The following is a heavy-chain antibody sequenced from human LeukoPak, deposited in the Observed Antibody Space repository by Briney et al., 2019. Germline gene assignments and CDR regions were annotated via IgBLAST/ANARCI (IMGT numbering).Heavy chain of an antibody. V-gene: IGHV3-74*01. CDR1: EFTFSSYW. CDR2: IKSDGSST. D-gene: IGHD1-14*01. CDR3: ARDRAGTYYYYYYGMDV. J-gene: IGHJ6*02. Sequence: HPGGSLRLSCAASEFTFSSYWMHWVRQASGKGLVWVSHIKSDGSSTGYADSVKGRFTISRDDAKNTLYLQMNSLRAEDTAVYYCARDRAGTYYYYYYGMDVWGQGTTVTVSS.